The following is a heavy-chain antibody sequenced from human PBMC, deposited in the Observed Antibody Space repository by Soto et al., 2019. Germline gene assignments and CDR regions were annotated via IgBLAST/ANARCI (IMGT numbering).Heavy chain of an antibody. J-gene: IGHJ4*02. V-gene: IGHV5-10-1*01. Sequence: PGAALKISCKGSGYSFTSYWISWVRQMPGKGLEWMGRIDPSDSYTNYSPSFQGHVTISADKSISTAYLQWSSLKASDTAMYYCARHSYYDFWSGYPDYWGQGTLVTVSS. CDR1: GYSFTSYW. CDR2: IDPSDSYT. CDR3: ARHSYYDFWSGYPDY. D-gene: IGHD3-3*01.